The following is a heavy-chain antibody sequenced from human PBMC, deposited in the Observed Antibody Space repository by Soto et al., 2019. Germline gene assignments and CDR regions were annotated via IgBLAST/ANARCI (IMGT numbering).Heavy chain of an antibody. CDR1: GFSLTTGGVA. CDR3: AHSECSGADCSSRWYFVP. J-gene: IGHJ2*01. D-gene: IGHD2-15*01. Sequence: QITLKESGPTLVKPTQTLTLTCTFSGFSLTTGGVAVGWIRQPPGKALEWLALIYWDDDKRYSPSLKSRLSIPKTTSKNQVFLTMPNMAPVDPATYSCAHSECSGADCSSRWYFVPWGRGTLFPFPS. V-gene: IGHV2-5*02. CDR2: IYWDDDK.